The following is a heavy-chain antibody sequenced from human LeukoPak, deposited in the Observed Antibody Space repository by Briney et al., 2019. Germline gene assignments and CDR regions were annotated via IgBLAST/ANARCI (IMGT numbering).Heavy chain of an antibody. CDR1: GYTFTSYG. J-gene: IGHJ4*02. CDR2: ISAYNGNT. Sequence: GASVKVSCKASGYTFTSYGISWVRQAPGQGLEWMGWISAYNGNTNYAQKLQGRVTMTTDTSTSTAYMELRSLRSDDTAVYYCARDRVYCDSRGLLGYWGQGTVVTVSS. V-gene: IGHV1-18*01. CDR3: ARDRVYCDSRGLLGY. D-gene: IGHD3-22*01.